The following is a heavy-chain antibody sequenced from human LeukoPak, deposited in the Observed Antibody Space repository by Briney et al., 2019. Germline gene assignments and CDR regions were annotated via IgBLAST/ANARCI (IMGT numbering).Heavy chain of an antibody. V-gene: IGHV4-38-2*02. J-gene: IGHJ4*02. CDR3: ARDVVTMVRGFWYFDY. Sequence: SETLSLTCTVSGYSISSGYYWGWIRQPPGKGLEWIGSIYHSGSTYYNPSLKSRVTISVDTSKNQFSLKLSSVTAADTAVYYCARDVVTMVRGFWYFDYWGQGTLVTVSP. CDR2: IYHSGST. D-gene: IGHD3-10*01. CDR1: GYSISSGYY.